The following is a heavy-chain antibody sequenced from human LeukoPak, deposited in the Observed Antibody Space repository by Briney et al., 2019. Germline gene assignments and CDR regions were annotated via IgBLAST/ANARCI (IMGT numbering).Heavy chain of an antibody. CDR3: ARGYTEVLHHAFDI. CDR1: GGSISSSSYY. J-gene: IGHJ3*02. CDR2: IYYSGST. Sequence: SETLSLTCTVSGGSISSSSYYWGWIRQHPGKGLEWIGYIYYSGSTYYNPSLKSRVTISVDTSKNRFSLKLSSVTAADTAVYYCARGYTEVLHHAFDIWGQGTMVTVSS. D-gene: IGHD3-16*02. V-gene: IGHV4-31*03.